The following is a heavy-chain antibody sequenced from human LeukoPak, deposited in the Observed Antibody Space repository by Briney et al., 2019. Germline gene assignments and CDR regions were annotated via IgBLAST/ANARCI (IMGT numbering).Heavy chain of an antibody. CDR1: NYSITSGYY. V-gene: IGHV4-38-2*02. J-gene: IGHJ4*02. CDR2: IYHSGTT. D-gene: IGHD3-9*01. CDR3: ARVSRGYDILY. Sequence: SETLSLTCTVSNYSITSGYYWGWIPQPPGKGVEWIGSIYHSGTTYYNPSLKSRVTISVDTSKNQFSLNLSSVTAADTAVYCCARVSRGYDILYWGQGTLVTVSS.